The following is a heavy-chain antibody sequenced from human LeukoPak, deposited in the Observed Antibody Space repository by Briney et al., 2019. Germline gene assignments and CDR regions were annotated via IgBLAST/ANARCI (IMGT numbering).Heavy chain of an antibody. Sequence: GASVKVSCKASGYTFTSYYMHWVRQAPGQGLEWMGWINPNSGGTIYAQKFQGRVTMTRDTSINTAYMGLSRLTSDDTAVYYCARDLYPVYDTLSGYPLSLWGQGTLVTVSS. CDR2: INPNSGGT. J-gene: IGHJ4*02. D-gene: IGHD3-9*01. V-gene: IGHV1-2*02. CDR1: GYTFTSYY. CDR3: ARDLYPVYDTLSGYPLSL.